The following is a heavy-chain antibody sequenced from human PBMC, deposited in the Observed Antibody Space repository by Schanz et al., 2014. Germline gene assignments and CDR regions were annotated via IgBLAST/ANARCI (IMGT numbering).Heavy chain of an antibody. CDR3: VRARHYGSGRHLDY. CDR1: GYTFTTYY. V-gene: IGHV1-46*03. CDR2: INPTGGST. Sequence: QVQLVQSGAEVKKPGASVKVYCKASGYTFTTYYLHWVRQAPGQGLEWMGIINPTGGSTTYAEKFLGRVTMTSSTSTSTVYMDLSRLRSEDMAVYYCVRARHYGSGRHLDYWGQGTLVTVSS. J-gene: IGHJ4*02. D-gene: IGHD3-10*01.